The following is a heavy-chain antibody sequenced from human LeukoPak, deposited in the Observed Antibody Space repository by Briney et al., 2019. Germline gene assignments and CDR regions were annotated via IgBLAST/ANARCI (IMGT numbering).Heavy chain of an antibody. CDR1: GYTFTSYD. V-gene: IGHV1-8*01. Sequence: GASVKVSCKASGYTFTSYDINWVRQATGQGLEWMGWMNPNSGNTGYAQKFQGGVTITRNTSISTAYMELSSLRSEDTAVYYCARGVVVRQWLVRRDYYYGMDVWGQGTTVTVSS. CDR3: ARGVVVRQWLVRRDYYYGMDV. CDR2: MNPNSGNT. J-gene: IGHJ6*02. D-gene: IGHD6-19*01.